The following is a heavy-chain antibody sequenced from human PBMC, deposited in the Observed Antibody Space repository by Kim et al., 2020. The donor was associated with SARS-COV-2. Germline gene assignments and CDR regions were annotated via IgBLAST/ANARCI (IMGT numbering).Heavy chain of an antibody. CDR1: GFTFSSYS. CDR3: ARDGGGSGSYSVNWFDP. D-gene: IGHD3-10*01. Sequence: GGSLRLSCAASGFTFSSYSMNWVRQAPGKGLEWVSSISSSSSYIYYADSVKGRFTISRDNAQNALYRQMNSLRAGDTAVYYCARDGGGSGSYSVNWFDPWGQGTLVTVSS. J-gene: IGHJ5*02. CDR2: ISSSSSYI. V-gene: IGHV3-21*01.